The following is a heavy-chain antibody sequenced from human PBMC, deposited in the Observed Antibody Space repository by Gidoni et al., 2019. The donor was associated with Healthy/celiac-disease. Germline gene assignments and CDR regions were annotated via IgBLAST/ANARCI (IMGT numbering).Heavy chain of an antibody. D-gene: IGHD6-13*01. CDR2: ISSSSSYI. Sequence: EVQLVESGGGLVKPGGSLRLSCAASGFTFSSYSMNWVRQAPGKGLEGVSSISSSSSYIYYADSVKGRFTISRDNAKNSLYLQMNSLRAEDTAVYYCAREVIRAAADNDAFDIWGQGTMVTVSS. J-gene: IGHJ3*02. V-gene: IGHV3-21*01. CDR3: AREVIRAAADNDAFDI. CDR1: GFTFSSYS.